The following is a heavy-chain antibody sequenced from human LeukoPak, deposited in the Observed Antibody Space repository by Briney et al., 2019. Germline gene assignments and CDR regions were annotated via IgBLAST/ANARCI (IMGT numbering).Heavy chain of an antibody. CDR3: AREGGSGSYIDY. CDR1: GGTFSSYA. Sequence: SVKVSCKASGGTFSSYAISWVRQAPGQGLEWMGGIIPIFGTANYAQKFQGRVTITADESTSTAYMELSSLRSEDTAVYYCAREGGSGSYIDYWGQGTLVTVSS. J-gene: IGHJ4*02. CDR2: IIPIFGTA. D-gene: IGHD3-10*01. V-gene: IGHV1-69*13.